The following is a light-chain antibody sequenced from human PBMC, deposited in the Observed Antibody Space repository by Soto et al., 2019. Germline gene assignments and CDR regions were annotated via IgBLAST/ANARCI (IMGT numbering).Light chain of an antibody. CDR2: GAS. CDR3: QQYSNSPPYT. CDR1: QSVSSAY. J-gene: IGKJ2*01. V-gene: IGKV3-20*01. Sequence: EIVLTQSPGTLPLSPGETATLSCRASQSVSSAYFAWYQQKPGQAPRLLMYGASSRATGIPDRFSGSGSGTDFTLTISRLEPEDFAVYYCQQYSNSPPYTFGQGTKLEIK.